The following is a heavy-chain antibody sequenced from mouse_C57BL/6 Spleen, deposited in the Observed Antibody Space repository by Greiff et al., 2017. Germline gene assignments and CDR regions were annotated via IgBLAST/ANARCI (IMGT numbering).Heavy chain of an antibody. J-gene: IGHJ3*01. Sequence: QVQLQQPGAELVKPGASVKLSCKASGYTFTSSWMQWVKQRPGQGLEWIGEIDPSDSYTNYNQKFKGKATLTVDTSSSTAYMQLSSLTSEDSAVYYCARDYGSSYRFAYWGQGTLVTVSA. CDR3: ARDYGSSYRFAY. CDR2: IDPSDSYT. D-gene: IGHD1-1*01. V-gene: IGHV1-50*01. CDR1: GYTFTSSW.